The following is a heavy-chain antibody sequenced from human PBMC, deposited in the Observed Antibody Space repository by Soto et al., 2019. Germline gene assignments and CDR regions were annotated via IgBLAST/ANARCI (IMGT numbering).Heavy chain of an antibody. CDR2: IYYSGST. V-gene: IGHV4-39*01. J-gene: IGHJ4*02. Sequence: SETLSLTCTVSGGSISSSSYYWGWIRQPPGKGLEWIGSIYYSGSTYYNPSLKSRVTISVDTSKNQFSLKLSSVTAADTAVYYCARGSGDYVWGSYRYTVASYFDYWGQGTLVTVSS. CDR3: ARGSGDYVWGSYRYTVASYFDY. CDR1: GGSISSSSYY. D-gene: IGHD3-16*02.